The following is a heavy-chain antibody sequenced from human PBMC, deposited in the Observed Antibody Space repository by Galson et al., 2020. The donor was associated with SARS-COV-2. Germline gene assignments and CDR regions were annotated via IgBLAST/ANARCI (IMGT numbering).Heavy chain of an antibody. J-gene: IGHJ4*02. CDR1: GGSVSSGSYY. CDR3: ARFGRALYSGYGWALDY. V-gene: IGHV4-61*01. D-gene: IGHD5-12*01. Sequence: SETMSLTCTVSGGSVSSGSYYWSWIRQPPGKGLEWIGYTYYSGSTNYNPSLKSRVTISVDTSKNQFSLKLSSVTAADTAVYYCARFGRALYSGYGWALDYWCQGTLVTVSS. CDR2: TYYSGST.